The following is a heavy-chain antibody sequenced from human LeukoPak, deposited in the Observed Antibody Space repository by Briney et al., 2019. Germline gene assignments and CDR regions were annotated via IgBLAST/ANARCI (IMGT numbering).Heavy chain of an antibody. CDR3: ARGGYCSSTSCYFVGYYYYGIDV. J-gene: IGHJ6*02. CDR2: INHSGST. CDR1: GGSFSGYY. Sequence: PSETLSLTCAVYGGSFSGYYWSWIRQPPGKGLEWIGEINHSGSTNYNPSLKSRVTISVDTSKNQFSLKLSSVTAADTAVYYCARGGYCSSTSCYFVGYYYYGIDVWGQGTTVTVSS. D-gene: IGHD2-2*01. V-gene: IGHV4-34*01.